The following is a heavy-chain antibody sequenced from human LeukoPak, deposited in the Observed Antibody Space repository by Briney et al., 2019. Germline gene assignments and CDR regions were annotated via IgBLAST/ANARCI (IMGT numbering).Heavy chain of an antibody. CDR3: AKYLRWLNSPDPPEDY. CDR2: ISPGDSAT. J-gene: IGHJ4*02. CDR1: GSRFTNNW. V-gene: IGHV5-51*01. Sequence: GASLKISCKGSGSRFTNNWIAWGRRMPGKGLEWMGIISPGDSATTYSPSFQGHVTISVDKSISTAYLQWSSLKASDTAIYYCAKYLRWLNSPDPPEDYWGQGTLVTVSS. D-gene: IGHD5-18*01.